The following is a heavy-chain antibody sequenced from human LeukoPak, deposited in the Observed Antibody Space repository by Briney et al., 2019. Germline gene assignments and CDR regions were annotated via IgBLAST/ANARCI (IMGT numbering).Heavy chain of an antibody. CDR2: INGDGSNT. CDR3: AKDVTAYYGSGSSYLDY. CDR1: GFTFSSHW. V-gene: IGHV3-74*03. J-gene: IGHJ4*02. D-gene: IGHD3-10*01. Sequence: PGGSLRLSCAASGFTFSSHWMHWVRQAPGKGLVWVSRINGDGSNTTYADSVKGRFTISRDNAKNTLYLQMNSLRAEDTAVYYCAKDVTAYYGSGSSYLDYWGQGTLVTVSS.